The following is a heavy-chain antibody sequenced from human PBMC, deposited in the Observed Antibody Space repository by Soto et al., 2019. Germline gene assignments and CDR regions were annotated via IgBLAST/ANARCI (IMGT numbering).Heavy chain of an antibody. CDR2: ISDSGDGA. CDR3: AKGRRPFCSGGTCYWTDDY. D-gene: IGHD2-15*01. J-gene: IGHJ4*02. CDR1: GITFSTYP. V-gene: IGHV3-23*01. Sequence: EVQLLESGGGVVQPGGSLRLVCEASGITFSTYPMSWVRQAPGKGLEWVSAISDSGDGAYYADSVKGRFTISRDNSKNTLYLQMNALRADDTAFYYCAKGRRPFCSGGTCYWTDDYWGQGTLVTVSS.